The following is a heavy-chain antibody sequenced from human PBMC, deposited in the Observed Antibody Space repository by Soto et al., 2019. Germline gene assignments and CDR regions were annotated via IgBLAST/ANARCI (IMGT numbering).Heavy chain of an antibody. J-gene: IGHJ4*02. CDR2: VFSSGTT. CDR1: GASINSNTYY. V-gene: IGHV4-39*01. CDR3: ARRRVFFDY. Sequence: SETLSLTCTVSGASINSNTYYWGWIRQPPGKGLEWIGSVFSSGTTYYSPSLKGRVTILMDMSRNQFFLNLNSVTAADAATYYCARRRVFFDYWGQGARVTVSS.